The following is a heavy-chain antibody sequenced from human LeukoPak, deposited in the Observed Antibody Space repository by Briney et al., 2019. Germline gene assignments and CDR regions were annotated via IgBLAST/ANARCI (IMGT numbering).Heavy chain of an antibody. Sequence: SETLSLTCTVSGGPISSYYWSWIRQPPGKGLEWIGYIYYSGSTNCNPSLKSRVTISVDTSKNQFSLKLSSVTAADTAVYYCARDRTNDFWSDNGMDVWGQGTTVTVSS. J-gene: IGHJ6*02. CDR1: GGPISSYY. V-gene: IGHV4-59*01. D-gene: IGHD3-3*01. CDR2: IYYSGST. CDR3: ARDRTNDFWSDNGMDV.